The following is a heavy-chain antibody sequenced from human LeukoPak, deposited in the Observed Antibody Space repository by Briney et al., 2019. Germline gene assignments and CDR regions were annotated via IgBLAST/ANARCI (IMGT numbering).Heavy chain of an antibody. CDR1: GFTFSSYA. CDR2: NSGSGGST. Sequence: GGSLRLSCAASGFTFSSYAMSWVRQAPGKGLEWVSANSGSGGSTYYADSVKGRFTISRDNSKNTLYLQMNSLRAEDTAVYYCAKRLALNSGYYAMDDWGQGTLVTVSS. CDR3: AKRLALNSGYYAMDD. V-gene: IGHV3-23*01. J-gene: IGHJ4*02. D-gene: IGHD3-22*01.